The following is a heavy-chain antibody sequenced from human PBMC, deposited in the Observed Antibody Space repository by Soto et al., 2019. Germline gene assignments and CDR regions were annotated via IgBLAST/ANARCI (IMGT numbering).Heavy chain of an antibody. CDR1: GGDVSSGNYY. CDR3: AMMAVSTTTWLDP. Sequence: QVQLQESGPGLVKPAETLVLRCAVYGGDVSSGNYYWSWVRQPPGKGLQWIGYVYKTGWTNYNPSLTSRVPMSLDTSQNQFSLRLDSVPAADTATYYCAMMAVSTTTWLDPWGQGTLVIVSS. D-gene: IGHD5-12*01. J-gene: IGHJ5*02. CDR2: VYKTGWT. V-gene: IGHV4-61*01.